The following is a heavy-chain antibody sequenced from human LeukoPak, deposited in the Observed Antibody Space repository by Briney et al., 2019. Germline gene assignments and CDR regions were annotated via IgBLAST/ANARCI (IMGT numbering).Heavy chain of an antibody. D-gene: IGHD3-22*01. CDR1: GYYLTYLA. V-gene: IGHV1-24*01. Sequence: ASVKVSFKVSGYYLTYLAMHWVRPPTATGLEWMGGFDPESGEAISAQDFQRSLTVTEVTSTDTAYVELGSLRSDDTAVYYCASTRRRSYYDTSGYYYFWFDPWGQGTLVTVSS. CDR2: FDPESGEA. J-gene: IGHJ5*02. CDR3: ASTRRRSYYDTSGYYYFWFDP.